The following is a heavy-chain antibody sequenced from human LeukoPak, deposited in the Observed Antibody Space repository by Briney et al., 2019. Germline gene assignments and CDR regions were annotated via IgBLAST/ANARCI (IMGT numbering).Heavy chain of an antibody. J-gene: IGHJ4*02. CDR1: GYTFTSYS. CDR2: ISAYNGNT. CDR3: ARDFSGQLPTPYYFDY. V-gene: IGHV1-18*01. Sequence: ASVKVSCKASGYTFTSYSINWVRQAPGQGLEWMGWISAYNGNTNDAQKLQGRVTMTTDTSTSTAYMELRSLRSDDTAVYYCARDFSGQLPTPYYFDYWGQGTLVTVSS. D-gene: IGHD1-1*01.